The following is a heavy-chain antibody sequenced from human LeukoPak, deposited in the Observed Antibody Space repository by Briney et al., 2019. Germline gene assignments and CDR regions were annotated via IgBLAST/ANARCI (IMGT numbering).Heavy chain of an antibody. V-gene: IGHV3-23*01. CDR2: MSGSGGST. CDR3: AKDGSGRYLKNDAFDI. CDR1: GFTFSSYA. D-gene: IGHD1-26*01. J-gene: IGHJ3*02. Sequence: PGGSLRLSCAASGFTFSSYAMSWVRQAPGKGLEWVSAMSGSGGSTYYADSVKGRFTIPRDNSKNTLYLQMNSLRAVDTAVYYCAKDGSGRYLKNDAFDIWGQGTMVTVSS.